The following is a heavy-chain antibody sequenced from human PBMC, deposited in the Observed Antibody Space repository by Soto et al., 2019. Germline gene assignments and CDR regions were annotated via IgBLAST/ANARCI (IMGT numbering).Heavy chain of an antibody. J-gene: IGHJ4*02. CDR3: ARGTPVGDPLDY. V-gene: IGHV1-69*02. CDR1: GTFSSYT. CDR2: IIPILGVA. Sequence: QVQLVQSGTEVKKPGSSVKVSCKASGTFSSYTISWVRQAPGQGLEWMGRIIPILGVADYAQKLQGRVTITADKSKNTAYMELSSLRSEDTPAYYFARGTPVGDPLDYWGQGTLVTVSA. D-gene: IGHD3-10*01.